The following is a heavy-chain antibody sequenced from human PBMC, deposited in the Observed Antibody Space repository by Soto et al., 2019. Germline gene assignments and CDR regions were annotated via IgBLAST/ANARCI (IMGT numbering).Heavy chain of an antibody. CDR3: ATSGGPIFGVVRDV. D-gene: IGHD3-3*01. CDR1: GFTFSSYA. V-gene: IGHV3-23*01. CDR2: ISGSGGST. J-gene: IGHJ6*04. Sequence: GGSLRLSCAASGFTFSSYAMSWVRQAPGKGLEWVSAISGSGGSTYYADSVKGRFTISRDNSKNTLYLQMNSLRAEDTAVYYCATSGGPIFGVVRDVWGKGTTVTVSS.